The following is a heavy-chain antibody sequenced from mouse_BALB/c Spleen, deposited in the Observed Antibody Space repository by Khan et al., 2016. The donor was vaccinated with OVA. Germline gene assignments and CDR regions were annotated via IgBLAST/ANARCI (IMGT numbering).Heavy chain of an antibody. CDR3: ARRGLRWDFDY. J-gene: IGHJ2*01. CDR2: ITPSTGYT. CDR1: GYTFINYW. D-gene: IGHD1-1*01. Sequence: VQLQQSGAELAKPGASVKMSCKASGYTFINYWILWVKQRPGQGLEWIGYITPSTGYTEYNQNFKAKATLTADKSSSTAYMQLSSLTSEDSAVYYCARRGLRWDFDYWGQGTTLTVSS. V-gene: IGHV1-7*01.